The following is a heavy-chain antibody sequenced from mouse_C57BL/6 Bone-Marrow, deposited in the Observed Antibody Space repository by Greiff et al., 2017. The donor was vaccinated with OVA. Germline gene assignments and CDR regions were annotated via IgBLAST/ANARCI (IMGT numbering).Heavy chain of an antibody. CDR1: GYSITSGYY. V-gene: IGHV3-6*01. CDR2: ISYDGSN. Sequence: EVQLVESGPGLVKPSQSLSLTCSVTGYSITSGYYWNWIRQFPGNKLEWMGYISYDGSNNYNPSLKNRISITRDTSKNQFFLKLNSVTTEDTATYYCARAGTVDYWGQGTTLTVSS. D-gene: IGHD4-1*01. J-gene: IGHJ2*01. CDR3: ARAGTVDY.